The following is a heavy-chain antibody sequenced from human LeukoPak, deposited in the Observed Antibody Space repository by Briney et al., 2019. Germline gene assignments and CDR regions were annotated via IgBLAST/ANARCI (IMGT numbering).Heavy chain of an antibody. CDR3: ARGLVGRTGIDY. Sequence: ASVKVSCKASGYTFTTYEINWVRQATRQGREWMGWMNPNHTNTRYAQKFQGRITITGNISISTAYMELSSLRSEDTAVYYCARGLVGRTGIDYWGQGTLVTVSS. CDR1: GYTFTTYE. CDR2: MNPNHTNT. J-gene: IGHJ4*02. D-gene: IGHD1-26*01. V-gene: IGHV1-8*03.